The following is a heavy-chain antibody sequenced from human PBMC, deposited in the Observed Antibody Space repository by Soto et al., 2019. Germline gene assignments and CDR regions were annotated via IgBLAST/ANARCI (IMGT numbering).Heavy chain of an antibody. V-gene: IGHV1-46*01. D-gene: IGHD5-18*01. CDR1: GYTLTIYY. J-gene: IGHJ4*02. CDR3: ARVGGAGYSYGWNY. CDR2: INPSGGST. Sequence: ASVKVSCKASGYTLTIYYMHWVRQATGQGLEWMGIINPSGGSTSYAQKFQGRVTMTRDTSTSTVYMELSSLRSEDTAVYYCARVGGAGYSYGWNYWGQGTLVTVSS.